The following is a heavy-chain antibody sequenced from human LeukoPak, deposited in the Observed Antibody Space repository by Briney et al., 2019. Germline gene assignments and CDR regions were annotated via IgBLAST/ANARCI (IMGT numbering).Heavy chain of an antibody. CDR3: ARGGGSYYDFWSGKDPFDP. V-gene: IGHV4-38-2*02. Sequence: PSETLSLTCIVSGYSISSAYYWGWIRQPPGKGLEWIGTIRHSGNTNYNPSLKSRLTISLDTSKNQFSLKLTSVTAADTAVYYCARGGGSYYDFWSGKDPFDPWGQGTLVTVSS. J-gene: IGHJ5*02. CDR1: GYSISSAYY. CDR2: IRHSGNT. D-gene: IGHD3-3*01.